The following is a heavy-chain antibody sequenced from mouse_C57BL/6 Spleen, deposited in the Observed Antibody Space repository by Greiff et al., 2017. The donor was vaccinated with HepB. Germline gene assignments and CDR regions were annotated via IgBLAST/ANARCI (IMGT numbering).Heavy chain of an antibody. CDR2: ISDGGSYT. CDR3: ASKPYYYGSSYGFAY. J-gene: IGHJ3*01. V-gene: IGHV5-4*03. D-gene: IGHD1-1*01. Sequence: EVKLMESGGGLVKPGGSLKLSCAASGFTFSSYAMSWVRQTPEKRLEWVATISDGGSYTYYPDNVKGRFTITRDNAKNNLYLQMSHLKSEDTAMYYCASKPYYYGSSYGFAYWGQGTLVTVSA. CDR1: GFTFSSYA.